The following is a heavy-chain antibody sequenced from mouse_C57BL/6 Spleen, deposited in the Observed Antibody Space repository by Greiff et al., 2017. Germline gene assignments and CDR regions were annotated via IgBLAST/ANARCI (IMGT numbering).Heavy chain of an antibody. V-gene: IGHV1-9*01. Sequence: QVQLQQSGAELMKPGASVKLSCKATGYKFTGYWIEWVKQRPGHGLEWIGEILPGSGSTNYNEKFKGKATFTADTSSNTAYMQLSSLTTEDSAIYYCARREYEGYDGPLRNAMDYWGQGTSVTVSS. CDR2: ILPGSGST. J-gene: IGHJ4*01. CDR1: GYKFTGYW. D-gene: IGHD2-3*01. CDR3: ARREYEGYDGPLRNAMDY.